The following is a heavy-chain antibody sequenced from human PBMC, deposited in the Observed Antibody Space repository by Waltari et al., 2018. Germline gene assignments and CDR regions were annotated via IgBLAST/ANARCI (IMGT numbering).Heavy chain of an antibody. D-gene: IGHD3-10*01. V-gene: IGHV3-30*02. CDR2: IHVDGGQT. Sequence: QVQLVKHAGGVVQPGMSLGLSCAALVIPFGSHGMHWVRQAPGKGLEWVALIHVDGGQTYYGDSVRGRFTISTDNSKNTLYLDMNSLKLNDTAIYYCAKDAFGNTYLDHWGQGTLVTVAS. J-gene: IGHJ4*02. CDR3: AKDAFGNTYLDH. CDR1: VIPFGSHG.